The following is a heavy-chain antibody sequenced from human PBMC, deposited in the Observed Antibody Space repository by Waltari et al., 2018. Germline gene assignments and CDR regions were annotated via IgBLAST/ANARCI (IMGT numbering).Heavy chain of an antibody. Sequence: QVQLVQSGAEVKKPGSSVKVSCKASGGTVGSYAISWVRQAPGQGLEWMGGIIPIFGTANYAQKFQGRVTITADESTSTAYMELSSLRSEDTAVYYCARADSGSYLFYFDYWGQGTLVTVSS. V-gene: IGHV1-69*12. CDR3: ARADSGSYLFYFDY. D-gene: IGHD1-26*01. CDR1: GGTVGSYA. CDR2: IIPIFGTA. J-gene: IGHJ4*02.